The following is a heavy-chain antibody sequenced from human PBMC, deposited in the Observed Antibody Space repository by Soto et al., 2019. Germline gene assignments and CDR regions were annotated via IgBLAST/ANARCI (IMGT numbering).Heavy chain of an antibody. CDR1: GFTFKNYY. V-gene: IGHV3-7*01. Sequence: PGGSLRLSCAASGFTFKNYYLSWVRQAPGKRLEWMAHIKPDGSDKQYLDSLRGRFSISRDNAKNSLDLQMNSLRVEDTAVYYCVRHFDIETLYDAFDLWGPGTMVTVSS. D-gene: IGHD2-15*01. CDR3: VRHFDIETLYDAFDL. J-gene: IGHJ3*01. CDR2: IKPDGSDK.